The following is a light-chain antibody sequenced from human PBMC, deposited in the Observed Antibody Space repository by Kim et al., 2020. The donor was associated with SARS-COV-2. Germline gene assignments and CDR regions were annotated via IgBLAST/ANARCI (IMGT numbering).Light chain of an antibody. V-gene: IGLV3-19*01. J-gene: IGLJ3*02. CDR1: SLRNYY. CDR2: GKY. CDR3: NSRDSSGDHVV. Sequence: SSELTQDPAVSVALGQTVRLTCQGDSLRNYYATWYQQRPGQAPVLVLYGKYNRPSGIPDRFSGSASGNTASLTITGAQAGDEADYYFNSRDSSGDHVVFG.